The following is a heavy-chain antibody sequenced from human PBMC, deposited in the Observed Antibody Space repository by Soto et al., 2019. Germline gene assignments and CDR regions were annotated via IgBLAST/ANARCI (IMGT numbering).Heavy chain of an antibody. CDR2: ISGSGGST. V-gene: IGHV3-23*01. CDR3: AKDGXIQQLVPSPLPRSKMDV. CDR1: GFTFSSYA. D-gene: IGHD6-13*01. J-gene: IGHJ6*02. Sequence: LSLTCAASGFTFSSYAMSWVRQAPGKGLEWVSAISGSGGSTYYADSVKGRFTISRDNSKNTLYLQMNSLRAEDTAGYYCAKDGXIQQLVPSPLPRSKMDVWGQGTTVTVSS.